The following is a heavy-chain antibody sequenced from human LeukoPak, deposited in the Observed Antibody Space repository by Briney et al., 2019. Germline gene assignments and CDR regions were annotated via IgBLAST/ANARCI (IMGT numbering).Heavy chain of an antibody. CDR2: INHSGST. J-gene: IGHJ6*03. Sequence: SETLSLSCAVYGGSFSGYYWSWIRQPPGKGLEWIGEINHSGSTNYNPSLKRRVTISVDTSKNQFSLKLSSVTAADTAVYYCARVKKYYYYYMDVWGKGTTVTVSS. CDR1: GGSFSGYY. CDR3: ARVKKYYYYYMDV. V-gene: IGHV4-34*01.